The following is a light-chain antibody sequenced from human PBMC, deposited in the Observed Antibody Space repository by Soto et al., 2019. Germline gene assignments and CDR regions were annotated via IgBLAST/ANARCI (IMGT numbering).Light chain of an antibody. CDR1: QSVSID. Sequence: EIVMTQSTATLSVSPGERATLSCRASQSVSIDLAWYQQTPGQAPRLLIYGASTRATGIPVRFSGSASGTEFTLTITSLQSEDFGVYFCQKYKDWPTTCGKGTKGDIK. J-gene: IGKJ1*01. V-gene: IGKV3-15*01. CDR2: GAS. CDR3: QKYKDWPTT.